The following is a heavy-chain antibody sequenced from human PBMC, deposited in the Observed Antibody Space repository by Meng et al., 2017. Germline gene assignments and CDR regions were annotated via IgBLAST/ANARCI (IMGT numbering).Heavy chain of an antibody. J-gene: IGHJ3*02. Sequence: QVKWVQSGVKWKNTGISVKSACQASGGTFDSYAIRWVRQAPGQGLEWLGGIIPIFGTANYAQKFQGRVTITTDESTSTAYMELSSLRSEDTAVYYCARDLKDAFDIWGQGTMVTVSS. V-gene: IGHV1-69*05. CDR3: ARDLKDAFDI. CDR2: IIPIFGTA. CDR1: GGTFDSYA.